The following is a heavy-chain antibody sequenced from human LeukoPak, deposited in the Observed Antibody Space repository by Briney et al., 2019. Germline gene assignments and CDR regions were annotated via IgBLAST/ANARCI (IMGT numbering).Heavy chain of an antibody. D-gene: IGHD3-10*01. CDR1: GDSISNYY. Sequence: KASETLSLTCSVSGDSISNYYWTWIRQPAEKGLDWVGRIFTSGSTNYNPSLNSLVTMPVATSKSQISLKLSSVTAADTAVYYCARTIAHSGAYHYYYYMDVWGKGTTVTVSS. CDR2: IFTSGST. J-gene: IGHJ6*03. V-gene: IGHV4-4*07. CDR3: ARTIAHSGAYHYYYYMDV.